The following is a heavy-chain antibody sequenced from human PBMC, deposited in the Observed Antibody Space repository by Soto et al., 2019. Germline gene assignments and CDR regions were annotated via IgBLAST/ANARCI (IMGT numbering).Heavy chain of an antibody. Sequence: EVQLVNSGGGLVPPGGSLRLSCAASGFTFSSYGMSWVRQAPGKGLEWVSYISGDTKTTNYADSVRGRFTITRNNAKSTLYLQLNSLRDDDTAVYYCARGGAGRPDYWGQGTLVIVSS. CDR2: ISGDTKTT. D-gene: IGHD6-13*01. CDR3: ARGGAGRPDY. J-gene: IGHJ4*02. CDR1: GFTFSSYG. V-gene: IGHV3-48*02.